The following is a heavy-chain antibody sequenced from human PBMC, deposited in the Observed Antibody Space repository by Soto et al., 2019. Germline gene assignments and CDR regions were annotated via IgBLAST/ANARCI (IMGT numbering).Heavy chain of an antibody. CDR2: ISTYIGDT. V-gene: IGHV1-18*01. D-gene: IGHD2-15*01. J-gene: IGHJ6*02. CDR3: AREGVAPYYYCGMDV. CDR1: GYTFTRSG. Sequence: QVQLVQSGAEAKKPGASVKVSCKASGYTFTRSGISWVRQAPGQGLEWMGWISTYIGDTNYAQTFQGRVTMTTNTSTSKVYMELRSLKSDEPVFYYCAREGVAPYYYCGMDVGGQGTPVTVSS.